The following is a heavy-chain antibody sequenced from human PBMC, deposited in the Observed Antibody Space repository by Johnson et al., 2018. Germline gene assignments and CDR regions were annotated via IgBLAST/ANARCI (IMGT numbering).Heavy chain of an antibody. CDR3: ARSNDYGDYYYCGMEV. CDR1: GYTFTSYD. Sequence: QVQLVQSGAEVKKPGASVKVSCKASGYTFTSYDINWVRQATGQGLEWMGWMNPNSGNTGYAQKFQGRVTMTRKTPISTAYMERGSVRYEDTAGYYCARSNDYGDYYYCGMEVWGQGTTVTVSS. J-gene: IGHJ6*02. V-gene: IGHV1-8*01. D-gene: IGHD4-17*01. CDR2: MNPNSGNT.